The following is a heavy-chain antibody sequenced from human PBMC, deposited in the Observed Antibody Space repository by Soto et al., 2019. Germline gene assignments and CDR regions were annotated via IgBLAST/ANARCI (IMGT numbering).Heavy chain of an antibody. CDR1: GGSISSGGYY. V-gene: IGHV4-31*03. J-gene: IGHJ5*02. D-gene: IGHD3-22*01. CDR3: ARDRRYYDSSGYDNGFDP. Sequence: QVQLQESGPGLVKPSQTLSLTCTVSGGSISSGGYYWSWIRQHPGKGLEWIGYIYYSGSTYYNPSLKSRVTISVDTSKNQFSLKLSSVTAADTAVYYCARDRRYYDSSGYDNGFDPWGQGTLVTVSS. CDR2: IYYSGST.